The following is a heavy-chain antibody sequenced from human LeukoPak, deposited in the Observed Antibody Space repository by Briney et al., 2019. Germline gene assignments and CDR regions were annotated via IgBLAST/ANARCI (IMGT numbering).Heavy chain of an antibody. Sequence: PSETLSLTCTVSGGSVSTTSYYWGWIRQPPGKGLEWIANIYYRGTTYYNPSLKSRVTISVDTSKNQFSLKLSSVTAADTAVYYCARTGSTVTMLYPFDHWGQGTLVTVSS. J-gene: IGHJ4*02. CDR2: IYYRGTT. CDR1: GGSVSTTSYY. D-gene: IGHD4-17*01. V-gene: IGHV4-39*07. CDR3: ARTGSTVTMLYPFDH.